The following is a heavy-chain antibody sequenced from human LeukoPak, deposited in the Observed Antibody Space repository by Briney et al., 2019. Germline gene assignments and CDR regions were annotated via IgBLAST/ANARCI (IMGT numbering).Heavy chain of an antibody. CDR3: ARAVGPFWAFDI. V-gene: IGHV1-18*01. J-gene: IGHJ3*02. CDR1: GGTFNSYA. Sequence: ASVKVSCKASGGTFNSYAITWVRQAPGQGLEWMGWISAYNGNTNYAQKLQGRVTMTTDTSTSTAYMELRSLRSDDTAVYYCARAVGPFWAFDIWGQGTMVTVSS. CDR2: ISAYNGNT. D-gene: IGHD4-23*01.